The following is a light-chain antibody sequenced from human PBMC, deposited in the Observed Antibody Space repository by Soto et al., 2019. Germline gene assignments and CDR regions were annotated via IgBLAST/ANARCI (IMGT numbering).Light chain of an antibody. CDR2: HAS. CDR1: QSVGSS. J-gene: IGKJ2*01. V-gene: IGKV3-15*01. Sequence: IVMTQSPATLSVSPGDRATLSCRASQSVGSSLAWYQQKPGQAPRLLIYHASTRATAVPARFSGSGSGTEFPLTISSLQSEDFAVYYCQHHFHWPPFAFGPGTKLEI. CDR3: QHHFHWPPFA.